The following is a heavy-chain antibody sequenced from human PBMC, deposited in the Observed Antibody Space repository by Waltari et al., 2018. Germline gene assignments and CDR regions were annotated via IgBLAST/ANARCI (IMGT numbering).Heavy chain of an antibody. CDR3: ATSVAMTTVTTSGGY. Sequence: EVQLVQSGAEVKKPGATVKISCKVYGYICTDYYMHWVEQAPGKGLEWMGLVDPEDGETIYAEKFQGRVTITADTSTDTAYMELSSLRSEDTAVYYCATSVAMTTVTTSGGYWGQGTLVTVSS. J-gene: IGHJ4*02. CDR1: GYICTDYY. CDR2: VDPEDGET. V-gene: IGHV1-69-2*01. D-gene: IGHD4-17*01.